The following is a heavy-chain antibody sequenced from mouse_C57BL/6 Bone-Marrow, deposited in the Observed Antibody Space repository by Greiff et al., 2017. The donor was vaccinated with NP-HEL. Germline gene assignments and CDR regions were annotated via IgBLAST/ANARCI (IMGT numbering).Heavy chain of an antibody. Sequence: EVKLQESGGGLVKPGGSLKLSCAASGFTFSSYAMSWVRQTPEKRLEWVATISDGGSYTYYPDNVKGRFTISRDNAKNNLYLQMSHLKSEDTAMYYCARGLYDYDGGQGTLVTVSA. V-gene: IGHV5-4*03. CDR3: ARGLYDYD. J-gene: IGHJ3*01. CDR1: GFTFSSYA. CDR2: ISDGGSYT. D-gene: IGHD2-4*01.